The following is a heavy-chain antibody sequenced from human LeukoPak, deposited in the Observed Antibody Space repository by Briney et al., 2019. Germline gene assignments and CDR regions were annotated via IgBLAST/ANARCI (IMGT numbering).Heavy chain of an antibody. D-gene: IGHD2-21*02. CDR1: GFTFSRHS. V-gene: IGHV3-48*01. CDR3: ARDDSNCGGDCTYLQF. J-gene: IGHJ1*01. Sequence: GGSLRLSCAASGFTFSRHSMNWVRQAPGKGLEWVSYISISGGTIYYTDSVKGRFTISRDNAENSLYLQMNSLRAEDTAVYYCARDDSNCGGDCTYLQFWGQGTLVTVSS. CDR2: ISISGGTI.